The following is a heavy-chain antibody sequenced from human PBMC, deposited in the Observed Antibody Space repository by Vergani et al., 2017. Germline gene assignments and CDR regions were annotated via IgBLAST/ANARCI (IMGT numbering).Heavy chain of an antibody. CDR3: ARSIGYCTSGSCRPYYFDL. CDR2: VNFVTGAA. CDR1: GYIFKNNY. Sequence: QVQLVQSGAAVKKPGASAKVSCTASGYIFKNNYMHWLRLAPGQGFQWMGVVNFVTGAATSPQKFEGRITMTRDTSTATFYMDLSSLKYEDTAISYCARSIGYCTSGSCRPYYFDLWGQGTLVTVSS. J-gene: IGHJ4*02. D-gene: IGHD2-15*01. V-gene: IGHV1-46*02.